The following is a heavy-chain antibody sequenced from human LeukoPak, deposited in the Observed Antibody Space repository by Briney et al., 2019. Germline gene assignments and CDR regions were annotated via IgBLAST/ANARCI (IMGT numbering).Heavy chain of an antibody. CDR2: INNVGSHI. V-gene: IGHV3-21*01. CDR3: SRDPTYYLRYGYFDY. D-gene: IGHD1-26*01. J-gene: IGHJ4*02. Sequence: GGSLKLSCAASGFTFSSYSMNWVRQAPGKGLEWVSSINNVGSHIYYAGSVKGRFTISRDNTKNSLYLQMNSLRAEDTAVYYCSRDPTYYLRYGYFDYWGQGALVTVSS. CDR1: GFTFSSYS.